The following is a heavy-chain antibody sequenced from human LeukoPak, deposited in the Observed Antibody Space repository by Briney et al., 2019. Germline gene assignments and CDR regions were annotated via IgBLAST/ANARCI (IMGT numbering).Heavy chain of an antibody. CDR3: ARGAVGYCSGGSCSRWFDP. CDR2: INSDGSSK. J-gene: IGHJ5*02. CDR1: GFTFSSYW. D-gene: IGHD2-15*01. V-gene: IGHV3-74*01. Sequence: GGSLRLSCAASGFTFSSYWMHWVRQAPGKGLVWVSRINSDGSSKSYADSVKGRFTISRDNAKKTLYLQMNSLRAEDTAVYYCARGAVGYCSGGSCSRWFDPWGQGTLVTVSS.